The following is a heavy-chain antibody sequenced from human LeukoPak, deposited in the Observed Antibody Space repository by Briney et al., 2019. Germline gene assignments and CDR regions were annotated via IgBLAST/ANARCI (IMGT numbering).Heavy chain of an antibody. Sequence: GGSLRLSCVASGFTFSGYWMHWVRQAPGKGLVWVSRINSDGSSTSYADSVKGRFTISRDNAKNTLYLQMNSLRAEDTAVYYCARGGSYSHNAFDIWGQGTMVTVSS. CDR1: GFTFSGYW. CDR2: INSDGSST. J-gene: IGHJ3*02. V-gene: IGHV3-74*01. CDR3: ARGGSYSHNAFDI. D-gene: IGHD3-10*01.